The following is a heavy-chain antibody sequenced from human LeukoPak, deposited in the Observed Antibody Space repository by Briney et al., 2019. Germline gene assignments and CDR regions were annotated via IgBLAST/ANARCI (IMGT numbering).Heavy chain of an antibody. CDR2: IRSKANSYAT. D-gene: IGHD6-19*01. V-gene: IGHV3-73*01. CDR3: TSPGIAVASIPDADY. Sequence: GGSLRLSCAASGFTFSGSAMHWVRQASGKGLEWVGRIRSKANSYATAYAASVKGRFTISRDDSKNTAYLQMNSLKTEDTAVYYCTSPGIAVASIPDADYCGQGTLVTVSS. CDR1: GFTFSGSA. J-gene: IGHJ4*02.